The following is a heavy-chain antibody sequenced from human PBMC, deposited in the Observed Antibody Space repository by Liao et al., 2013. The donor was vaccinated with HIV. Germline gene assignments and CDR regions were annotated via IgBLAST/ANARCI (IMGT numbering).Heavy chain of an antibody. CDR3: ARVLRFEAYYYYYYMDV. V-gene: IGHV4-59*08. CDR1: GGSINNYY. CDR2: IYYRGST. D-gene: IGHD3-3*01. Sequence: QVQLRESGPGLVKPSETLSLTCSVSGGSINNYYWSWIRQSPGKGLEWIGYIYYRGSTNYNPSLKSRVTISVDTSKNQFSLKLSSVTAADTAVYYCARVLRFEAYYYYYYMDVWGKGTTVTVSS. J-gene: IGHJ6*03.